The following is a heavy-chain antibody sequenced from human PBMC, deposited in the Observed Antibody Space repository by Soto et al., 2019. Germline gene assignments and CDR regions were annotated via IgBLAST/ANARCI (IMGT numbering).Heavy chain of an antibody. J-gene: IGHJ4*02. V-gene: IGHV4-59*01. Sequence: PSETLSLTCTVSDGSISSDYWTWIRQPPGKGLEWIGYIYYSGSINYNPSLMSRLTISVDTSKNQFSLKLSSVTAADTAVYYCARLRGNCSGGSCYPDYCGQRTLVTVSS. D-gene: IGHD2-15*01. CDR2: IYYSGSI. CDR1: DGSISSDY. CDR3: ARLRGNCSGGSCYPDY.